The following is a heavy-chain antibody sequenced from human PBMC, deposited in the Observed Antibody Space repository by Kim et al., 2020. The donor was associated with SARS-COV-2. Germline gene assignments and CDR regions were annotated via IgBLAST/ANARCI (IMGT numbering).Heavy chain of an antibody. CDR2: EGSQI. CDR3: SRSEDY. J-gene: IGHJ4*02. V-gene: IGHV3-7*01. Sequence: EGSQIYYVDSVKGRFTISRDNAKNSLYLQMNSLRAEDTAVYYCSRSEDYWGQGTLVTVSS.